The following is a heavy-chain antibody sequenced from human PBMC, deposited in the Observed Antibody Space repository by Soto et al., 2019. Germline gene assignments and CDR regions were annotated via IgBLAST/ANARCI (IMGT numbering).Heavy chain of an antibody. V-gene: IGHV3-15*01. CDR2: IKSKTDGGTT. CDR3: TTGVPAAGYYYYGMDV. CDR1: NAW. Sequence: NAWMSWVRQAPGKGLEWVGRIKSKTDGGTTDYAAPVKGRFTISRDDSKNTLYLQMNSLKTEDTAVYYCTTGVPAAGYYYYGMDVWGQGTTVTVSS. J-gene: IGHJ6*02. D-gene: IGHD2-2*01.